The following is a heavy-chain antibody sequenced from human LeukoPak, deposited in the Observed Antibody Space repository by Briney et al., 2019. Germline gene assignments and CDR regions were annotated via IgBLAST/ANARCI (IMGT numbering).Heavy chain of an antibody. Sequence: GGSLRLSCAASGFTFTDYAMGWVRQAPGQGLEWASTISASGSTTYYADSVRGRFTISRDNSKNTLSLQMSSMRAEDTAVYYCAKARTPYNSGFDYWGQGTLVAVSS. D-gene: IGHD6-19*01. CDR3: AKARTPYNSGFDY. CDR2: ISASGSTT. CDR1: GFTFTDYA. J-gene: IGHJ4*02. V-gene: IGHV3-23*01.